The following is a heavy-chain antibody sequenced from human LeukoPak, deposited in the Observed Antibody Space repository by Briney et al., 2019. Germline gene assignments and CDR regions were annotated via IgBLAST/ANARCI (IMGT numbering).Heavy chain of an antibody. CDR2: INHSGST. CDR1: GGSFSGYY. CDR3: ASPVHNAFDI. V-gene: IGHV4-34*01. Sequence: SETLSLTCAVYGGSFSGYYWSWIRQPPGKGLEWIGEINHSGSTNYNPSLKSRVTISVDTSKNQFSLKLSSVTAADTAVYYCASPVHNAFDIWGQGTMVTVSS. J-gene: IGHJ3*02.